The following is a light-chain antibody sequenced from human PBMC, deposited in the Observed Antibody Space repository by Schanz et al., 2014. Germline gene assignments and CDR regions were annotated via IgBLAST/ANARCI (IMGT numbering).Light chain of an antibody. CDR3: QTWGPGIAV. V-gene: IGLV4-69*01. CDR1: SGHSSYD. Sequence: QLVLTQSPSASASLGALVKLTCTLSSGHSSYDIAWHQQQPEKGPRYLMKLNSDGSHNKGDGIPDRFSGSSSGAERYLTISSLQSEDEADYYCQTWGPGIAVFGGGTKLTVL. CDR2: LNSDGSH. J-gene: IGLJ3*02.